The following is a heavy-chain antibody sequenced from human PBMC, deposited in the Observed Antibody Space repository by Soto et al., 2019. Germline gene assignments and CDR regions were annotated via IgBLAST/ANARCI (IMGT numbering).Heavy chain of an antibody. J-gene: IGHJ6*02. Sequence: LETLPLTCAVYGVSFSGYYWISIRQPPGKGLEWIGEINHSGSTNYNPSLKSRVTISVDTSKNQFSLKLSSVTAADTAVYYCARAGGVVVAATHYYYGMDVWGQGTTVTVSS. CDR3: ARAGGVVVAATHYYYGMDV. V-gene: IGHV4-34*01. CDR1: GVSFSGYY. CDR2: INHSGST. D-gene: IGHD2-15*01.